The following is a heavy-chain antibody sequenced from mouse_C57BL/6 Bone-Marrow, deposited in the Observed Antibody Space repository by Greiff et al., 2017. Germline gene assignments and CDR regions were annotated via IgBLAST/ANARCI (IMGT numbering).Heavy chain of an antibody. CDR3: STYEAY. CDR2: IDPENGDT. J-gene: IGHJ3*01. CDR1: GFNFTDDY. V-gene: IGHV14-4*01. D-gene: IGHD1-1*01. Sequence: EVKLQESGAELVRPGASVKLSCTASGFNFTDDYMHWVKQRPEQGLEWIGWIDPENGDTEYASKFQGKATITADTSSNTAYLQLRSLTSEVTAVYYCSTYEAYWGQGTLVTVSA.